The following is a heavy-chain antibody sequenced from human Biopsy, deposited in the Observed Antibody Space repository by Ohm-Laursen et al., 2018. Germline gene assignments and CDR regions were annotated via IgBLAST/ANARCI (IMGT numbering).Heavy chain of an antibody. D-gene: IGHD3-22*01. Sequence: GTLSLTCTVSGGSISNNNYYWGWIRQPPGKGLEWFGCIFYRGSTHYKPSLKSRVNISVDTSKNQFSLNLNLVTAADTAVYYCARDYDTSGYYYVSWGQGTLVTVSS. V-gene: IGHV4-39*01. CDR1: GGSISNNNYY. CDR3: ARDYDTSGYYYVS. J-gene: IGHJ5*02. CDR2: IFYRGST.